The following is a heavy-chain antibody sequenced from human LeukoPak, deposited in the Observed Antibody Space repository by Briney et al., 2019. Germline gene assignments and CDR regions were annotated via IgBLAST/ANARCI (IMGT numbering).Heavy chain of an antibody. J-gene: IGHJ4*02. CDR2: IIPIFGTA. CDR1: GGTFSSYA. D-gene: IGHD6-19*01. V-gene: IGHV1-69*05. CDR3: AREVAVAGHFDH. Sequence: SVKVSCKSSGGTFSSYAISGVRQAPGQGLEWMGGIIPIFGTANYAQKFQGRVTITTDESTSTAYMELSSLRSEDTAVYYCAREVAVAGHFDHWGQGPRLTVSS.